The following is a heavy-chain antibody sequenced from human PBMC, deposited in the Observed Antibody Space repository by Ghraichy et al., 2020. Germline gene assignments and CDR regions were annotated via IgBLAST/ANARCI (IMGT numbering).Heavy chain of an antibody. CDR3: AKHTYAYSYYGMDV. Sequence: GGSLRLSCLVSGFTFSNNAMSWVRQAPGKGLEWVAAVSASGSSTYYADSVKGRFTISRDNSKNTLSVQMNSLRAEDTAVYYCAKHTYAYSYYGMDVWGQGTTVTVSS. CDR2: VSASGSST. J-gene: IGHJ6*02. V-gene: IGHV3-23*01. CDR1: GFTFSNNA. D-gene: IGHD5-18*01.